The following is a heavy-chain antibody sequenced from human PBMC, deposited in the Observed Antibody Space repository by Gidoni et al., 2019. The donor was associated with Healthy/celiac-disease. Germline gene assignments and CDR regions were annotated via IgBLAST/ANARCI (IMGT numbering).Heavy chain of an antibody. Sequence: QLQLLASGPGLVKPSATLSLTCTVSGGSISSSSYYWGWIRQPPGKGLEWIGSIYYSGSTYYNPSLKSRVTISVDTSKNQFSLKLSSVTAADTAVYYCAREGYCSGGSCSPPDYWGQGTLVTVSS. CDR2: IYYSGST. CDR1: GGSISSSSYY. D-gene: IGHD2-15*01. CDR3: AREGYCSGGSCSPPDY. J-gene: IGHJ4*02. V-gene: IGHV4-39*07.